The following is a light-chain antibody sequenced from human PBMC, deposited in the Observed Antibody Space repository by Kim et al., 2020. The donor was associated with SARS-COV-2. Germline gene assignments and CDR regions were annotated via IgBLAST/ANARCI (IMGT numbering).Light chain of an antibody. J-gene: IGKJ1*01. Sequence: DIQMTQSPSSLSASVGDRVTITCRASQSISSYLNWYQQKPGKAPKVLIYAASTLQSGVPSRFTGSGSGTDFTLTISSLQPEDFATYFCQQSYSRPWTFGQGTKVDIK. V-gene: IGKV1-39*01. CDR2: AAS. CDR3: QQSYSRPWT. CDR1: QSISSY.